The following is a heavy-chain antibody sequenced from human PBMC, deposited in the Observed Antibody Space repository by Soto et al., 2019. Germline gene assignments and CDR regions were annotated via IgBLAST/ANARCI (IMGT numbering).Heavy chain of an antibody. Sequence: GVSLRLSCVASGFAFSSFGMHWVRQAPGKGLEWGAFISHDGGKKKFVDSVKGRFTISRDDSGNTLYLQMNSLRADDTAVYFCAKDWNDANYDYGTDVSGQGTTVPVSS. J-gene: IGHJ6*02. CDR1: GFAFSSFG. CDR3: AKDWNDANYDYGTDV. V-gene: IGHV3-30*18. D-gene: IGHD1-1*01. CDR2: ISHDGGKK.